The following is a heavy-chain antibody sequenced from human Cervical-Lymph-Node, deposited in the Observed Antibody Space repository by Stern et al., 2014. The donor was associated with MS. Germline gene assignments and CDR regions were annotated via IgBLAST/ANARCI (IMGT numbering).Heavy chain of an antibody. CDR3: ARQDTGWYPKGAFDM. D-gene: IGHD6-19*01. CDR2: ISSSSRYI. CDR1: GFTFSSYS. Sequence: EVQLVQSGGGLVKPGGSLRLSCVASGFTFSSYSVNWVRQAPGKGLERVSSISSSSRYIYYADSVKGRFTISRDNAKNSLYLQMNSLRAEDTAVYHCARQDTGWYPKGAFDMWGQGTMVTVSS. J-gene: IGHJ3*02. V-gene: IGHV3-21*01.